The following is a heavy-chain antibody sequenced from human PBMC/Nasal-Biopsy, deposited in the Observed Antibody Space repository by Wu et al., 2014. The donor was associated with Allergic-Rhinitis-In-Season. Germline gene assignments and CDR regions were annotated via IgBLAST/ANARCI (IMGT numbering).Heavy chain of an antibody. V-gene: IGHV4-34*01. J-gene: IGHJ4*02. D-gene: IGHD3-16*01. CDR2: DNHSGST. Sequence: TLSLTCAVYGGSFSGYYWSWIRQPPGKGRGVDWGNDNHSGSTNYNPSLKSRVTISVDTSKNQFSLKLSSVTAADTAVYYCASFGIMITFGGVTRDYWGQGTLVTVSS. CDR3: ASFGIMITFGGVTRDY. CDR1: GGSFSGYY.